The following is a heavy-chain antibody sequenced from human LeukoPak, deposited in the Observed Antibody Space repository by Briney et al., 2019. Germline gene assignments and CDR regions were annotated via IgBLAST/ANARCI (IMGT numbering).Heavy chain of an antibody. Sequence: GGSLRLSCAASGFTSSTYWMTWVRQAPGKGLEWVAIIKPDGSEKYHVDSVKGRFTISRDNAENSLFLQMNGLRPEDTAVFYCARGQYTDGLSYWGQGTLVTVSS. CDR1: GFTSSTYW. V-gene: IGHV3-7*03. J-gene: IGHJ4*02. CDR3: ARGQYTDGLSY. D-gene: IGHD5-24*01. CDR2: IKPDGSEK.